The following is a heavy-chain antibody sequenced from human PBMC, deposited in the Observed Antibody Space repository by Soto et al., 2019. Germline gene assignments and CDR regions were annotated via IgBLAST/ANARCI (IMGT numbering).Heavy chain of an antibody. D-gene: IGHD5-12*01. Sequence: GGSLILSCAASGFTFSSYSMNWVRQAPGKGLEWVSYISSSSSTIYYADSVKGRFTISRDNAKNSLYLQMNSLRDEDTAVYYCARDSEMATIQCLDYWGQGTLVTVSS. CDR1: GFTFSSYS. J-gene: IGHJ4*02. V-gene: IGHV3-48*02. CDR3: ARDSEMATIQCLDY. CDR2: ISSSSSTI.